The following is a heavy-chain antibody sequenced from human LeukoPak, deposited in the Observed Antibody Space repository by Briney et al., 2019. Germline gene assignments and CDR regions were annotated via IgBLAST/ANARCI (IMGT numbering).Heavy chain of an antibody. CDR1: GYTFTSYD. J-gene: IGHJ4*02. CDR3: ATLAGVTAAGFDY. D-gene: IGHD2-21*02. Sequence: ASVKVSCKASGYTFTSYDINWVRQATGQGREWMGWMNPNSGNTGYAQKFQGRVTMTRNTSISTAYMELSSLRSEDTAVYYCATLAGVTAAGFDYWGQGTLVTVSS. CDR2: MNPNSGNT. V-gene: IGHV1-8*01.